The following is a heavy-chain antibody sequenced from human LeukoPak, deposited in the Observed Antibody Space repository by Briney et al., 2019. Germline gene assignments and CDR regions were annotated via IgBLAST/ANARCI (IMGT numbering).Heavy chain of an antibody. CDR2: INHSGST. V-gene: IGHV4-34*01. J-gene: IGHJ6*03. CDR3: ARPRFRSYYYMDV. Sequence: SETLSLTCAVYGGSFSGYYWSWIRQPPGKGLEWIGEINHSGSTNYNPSLKSRVTISVDTSKNQFSLKLSSVTAADTAVYYCARPRFRSYYYMDVWGKGTTVTISS. D-gene: IGHD2-21*01. CDR1: GGSFSGYY.